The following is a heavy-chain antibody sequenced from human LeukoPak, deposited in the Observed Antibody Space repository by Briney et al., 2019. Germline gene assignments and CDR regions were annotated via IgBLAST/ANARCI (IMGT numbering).Heavy chain of an antibody. V-gene: IGHV3-66*01. CDR2: IYSGGST. J-gene: IGHJ4*02. CDR1: GFTVSSNY. CDR3: ARAILTGYYTSYYFDY. D-gene: IGHD3-9*01. Sequence: GGSLRLSCAASGFTVSSNYMSWVRQAPGKGLEWVSVIYSGGSTYYADSVKGRFTISRDNSKNTLYLQMNSLRAEDTAVYYCARAILTGYYTSYYFDYWGQGTLVTVSS.